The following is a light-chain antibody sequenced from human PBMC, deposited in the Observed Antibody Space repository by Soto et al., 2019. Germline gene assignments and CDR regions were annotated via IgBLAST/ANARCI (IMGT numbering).Light chain of an antibody. CDR1: HDMSNC. CDR2: SAN. V-gene: IGKV1-16*01. J-gene: IGKJ5*01. Sequence: DIQITTSPSDMSASVGDRVTITCRASHDMSNCIVWFQQRPGKAPQRPMYSANRVESGVPSRFSGSGSGTYFTLTISSLQPEEFATYYCQQFNKYPHWITFGQGTRLEIK. CDR3: QQFNKYPHWIT.